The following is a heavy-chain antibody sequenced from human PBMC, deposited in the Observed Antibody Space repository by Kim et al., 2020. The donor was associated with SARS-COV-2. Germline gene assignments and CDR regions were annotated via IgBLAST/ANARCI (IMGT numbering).Heavy chain of an antibody. CDR2: ISWNSGSI. CDR1: GFTFDDYA. J-gene: IGHJ4*02. D-gene: IGHD3-16*01. Sequence: GGSLRLSCAASGFTFDDYAMHWVRQAPGKGLEWVSGISWNSGSIGYADSVKGRFTISRDNAKNSLYLQMNSLRAEDTALYYCAKDKGGYVDYFDYWGQGT. V-gene: IGHV3-9*01. CDR3: AKDKGGYVDYFDY.